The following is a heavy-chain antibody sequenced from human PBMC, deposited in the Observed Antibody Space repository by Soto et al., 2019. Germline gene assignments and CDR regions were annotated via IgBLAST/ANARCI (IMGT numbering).Heavy chain of an antibody. D-gene: IGHD2-2*01. Sequence: SETLSLTCTVSGGSISSGGYYRSWIRQHPGKGLEWIGYIYYSGSTYYNPSLKSRVTISVDTSKNQFSLKLSSVTAADTAVYYCARDVVPAVNDGYGMDVWGQGTTVTVSS. CDR3: ARDVVPAVNDGYGMDV. J-gene: IGHJ6*02. V-gene: IGHV4-31*03. CDR2: IYYSGST. CDR1: GGSISSGGYY.